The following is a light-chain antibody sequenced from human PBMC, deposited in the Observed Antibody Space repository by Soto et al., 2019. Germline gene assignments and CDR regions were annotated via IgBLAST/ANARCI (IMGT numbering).Light chain of an antibody. CDR2: AAS. Sequence: DIQMTQSPSSLSASVGDRVTITCRASQSISSYLNLYQQKPGKAPKLLIYAASSLQSGVPSRFSGSGSGTDFTLTISSLQPEDFATYYCQQSYTTPPTLGQGTKVDIK. J-gene: IGKJ1*01. V-gene: IGKV1-39*01. CDR1: QSISSY. CDR3: QQSYTTPPT.